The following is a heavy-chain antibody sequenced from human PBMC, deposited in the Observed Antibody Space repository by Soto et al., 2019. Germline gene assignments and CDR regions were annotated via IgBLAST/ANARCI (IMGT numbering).Heavy chain of an antibody. V-gene: IGHV4-34*01. CDR3: ARGSGYAYYYYGMDV. D-gene: IGHD1-1*01. CDR2: INHIGST. J-gene: IGHJ6*02. Sequence: PSETLSLTCSVSGGSISTYYWSWIRQPPGKVLEWIGVINHIGSTNYNPSLKSRVTISVDTSKNQFSLKLCSVTAADTAVYYCARGSGYAYYYYGMDVWGQGTTVTVSS. CDR1: GGSISTYY.